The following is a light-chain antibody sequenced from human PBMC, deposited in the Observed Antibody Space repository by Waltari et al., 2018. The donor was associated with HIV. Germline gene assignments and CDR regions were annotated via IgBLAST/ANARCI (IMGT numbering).Light chain of an antibody. V-gene: IGLV3-10*01. CDR2: EDS. J-gene: IGLJ1*01. CDR3: YSTDSSGNHRGV. Sequence: SYELTQPPSVSVSPGQTARITGAGDALPKKYAYWYQQKSGQATVLVIYEDSNRPSGIPERFSGSSSGTMATLTISGAQVEDEADYYCYSTDSSGNHRGVFGTGTKVTVL. CDR1: ALPKKY.